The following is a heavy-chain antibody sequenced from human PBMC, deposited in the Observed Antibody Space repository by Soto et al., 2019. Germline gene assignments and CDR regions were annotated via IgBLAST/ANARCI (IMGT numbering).Heavy chain of an antibody. D-gene: IGHD3-16*01. CDR2: MNQDGSDK. CDR3: LRDGGLT. V-gene: IGHV3-7*04. J-gene: IGHJ5*02. CDR1: GFSFSTYW. Sequence: EVQLVESGGDLVQPGGSLRLSCAASGFSFSTYWMSWVPQAPGKGLEWVAHMNQDGSDKYYVDSVKGRFTISRDNTKKSLFLQMNSLRAEDTAVYYCLRDGGLTWGQGTLVTVSS.